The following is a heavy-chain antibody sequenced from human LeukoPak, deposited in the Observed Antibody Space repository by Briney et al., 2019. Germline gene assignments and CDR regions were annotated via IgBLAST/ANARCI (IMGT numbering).Heavy chain of an antibody. CDR3: AKDPSPLYCSSTSCSPYGMDV. CDR2: ISYGGSNK. D-gene: IGHD2-2*01. V-gene: IGHV3-30*18. CDR1: GFTFSSYA. J-gene: IGHJ6*04. Sequence: GRSLRLSCAASGFTFSSYAMHWVRQAPGKGLEWVAVISYGGSNKYYADSVKGRFTISRDNSKNTLYLQMNSLRAEDTAVYYCAKDPSPLYCSSTSCSPYGMDVWGKGTTVTVSS.